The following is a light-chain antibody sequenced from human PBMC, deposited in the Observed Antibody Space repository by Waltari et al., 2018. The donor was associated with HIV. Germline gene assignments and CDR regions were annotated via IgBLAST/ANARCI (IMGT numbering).Light chain of an antibody. CDR1: SSNIGSDT. J-gene: IGLJ2*01. V-gene: IGLV1-44*01. Sequence: QSVLTQPPSASGTPGQRVTISCSGSSSNIGSDTVNWYQQLPGTAPKLLIYSNNQRPSGVPDRFPGSKSGTSASLAISGLQSEDEADYYCAAWDDSLNVVFGGGTKLTVL. CDR3: AAWDDSLNVV. CDR2: SNN.